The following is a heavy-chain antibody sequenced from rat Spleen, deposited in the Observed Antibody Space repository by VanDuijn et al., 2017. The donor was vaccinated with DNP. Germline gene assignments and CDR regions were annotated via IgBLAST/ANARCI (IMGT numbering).Heavy chain of an antibody. V-gene: IGHV5-7*01. CDR2: ISYDGTRT. J-gene: IGHJ2*01. D-gene: IGHD4-3*01. Sequence: EVQLVESGGGLVQPGRSLKLSCVASGFTFSDYNMAWVRQAPKKGLEWVATISYDGTRTYYRDSVKGRFTISRNDARSTLYLQMESLRSEDTATYYCAKEALRAPFDYWGQGIMVTVSS. CDR1: GFTFSDYN. CDR3: AKEALRAPFDY.